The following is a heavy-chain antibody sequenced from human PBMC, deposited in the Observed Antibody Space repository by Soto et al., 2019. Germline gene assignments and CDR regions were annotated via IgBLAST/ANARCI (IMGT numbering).Heavy chain of an antibody. D-gene: IGHD3-3*01. CDR3: AASTFLSGVSGYFHLDF. J-gene: IGHJ4*02. CDR2: IIPIYDSP. V-gene: IGHV1-69*06. CDR1: GDTFNNYA. Sequence: SVKVSCKASGDTFNNYAISWVRQAPGQGLQWMGGIIPIYDSPSYAQGSHNRVTITADRPTSTVHLELNGLTSEDTAVYYCAASTFLSGVSGYFHLDFWGQGTLVTVSS.